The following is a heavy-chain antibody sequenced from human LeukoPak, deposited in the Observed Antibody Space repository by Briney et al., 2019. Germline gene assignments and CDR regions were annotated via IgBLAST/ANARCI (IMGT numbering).Heavy chain of an antibody. V-gene: IGHV4-31*03. Sequence: PSETLSLTCTVSGGSISSGGYYWSWIRQHPGQGLEWIGYIYYSGSTYYNPSLKSRVTISVDTSKNQFSLKLSSVTAADTAVYYCARGRSSSSFGYWGQGTLVTVSS. CDR1: GGSISSGGYY. D-gene: IGHD6-6*01. CDR3: ARGRSSSSFGY. J-gene: IGHJ4*02. CDR2: IYYSGST.